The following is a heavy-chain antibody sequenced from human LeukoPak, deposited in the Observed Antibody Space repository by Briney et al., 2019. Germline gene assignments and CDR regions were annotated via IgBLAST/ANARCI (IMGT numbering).Heavy chain of an antibody. J-gene: IGHJ4*02. V-gene: IGHV3-30*18. CDR3: AKKGYNWNDVFDY. CDR1: GFTFSSYG. D-gene: IGHD1-1*01. CDR2: ISYDGSNK. Sequence: PGRSLGLSCAASGFTFSSYGMHWVRQAPGKGLEWVAVISYDGSNKYYADSVKGRFTISRDNSKNTLYLQMNSLRAEDTAVYYCAKKGYNWNDVFDYWGQGTLVTVSS.